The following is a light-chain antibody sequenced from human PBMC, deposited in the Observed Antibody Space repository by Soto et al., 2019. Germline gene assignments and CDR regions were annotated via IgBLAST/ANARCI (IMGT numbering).Light chain of an antibody. Sequence: EIVMTQYPATLSLSPGERATLSWRASQSVSIDLAWYQQTPGQAPRLLIYGASTRATGIPVRFSGSASGTEFTLTISSLKTEDFTVYYCQQYNKWPLTFGQGTKVDIK. J-gene: IGKJ1*01. V-gene: IGKV3-15*01. CDR1: QSVSID. CDR2: GAS. CDR3: QQYNKWPLT.